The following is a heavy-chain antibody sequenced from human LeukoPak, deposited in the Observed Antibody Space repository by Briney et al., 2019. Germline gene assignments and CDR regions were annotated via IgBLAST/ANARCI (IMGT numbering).Heavy chain of an antibody. J-gene: IGHJ4*02. CDR1: GGSISSYY. D-gene: IGHD3-16*02. CDR3: ARYVWGSYPTFEDY. Sequence: SETLSLTCTVSGGSISSYYWSWIRQPPGKGLEWIGYISYSGNTNYNPSFKSRVTISVDTSNNQFSLKLSSVTAEDTAVYYCARYVWGSYPTFEDYWGQGTLVTVSS. CDR2: ISYSGNT. V-gene: IGHV4-59*01.